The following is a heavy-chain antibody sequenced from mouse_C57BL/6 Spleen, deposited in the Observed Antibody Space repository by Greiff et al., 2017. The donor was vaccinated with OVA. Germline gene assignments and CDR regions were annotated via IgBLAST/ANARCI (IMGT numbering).Heavy chain of an antibody. J-gene: IGHJ2*01. D-gene: IGHD2-4*01. V-gene: IGHV1-82*01. CDR1: GYAFSSSW. Sequence: QVQLQQSGPELVKPGASVKISCKASGYAFSSSWMNWVKQRPGKGLEWIGRIYPGDGDTNYNGKFKGKATLTADKSSSTAYMQLSSLTSEDSAVYFCARYYYDYDPFDYWGQGTTLTVSS. CDR2: IYPGDGDT. CDR3: ARYYYDYDPFDY.